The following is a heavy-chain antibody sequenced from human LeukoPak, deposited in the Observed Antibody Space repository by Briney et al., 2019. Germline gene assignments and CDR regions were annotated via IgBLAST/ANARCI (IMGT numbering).Heavy chain of an antibody. D-gene: IGHD3-3*01. J-gene: IGHJ4*02. CDR3: ARVSYDYDFWSGTGDYFDY. V-gene: IGHV3-30*03. CDR1: GFTFSSYG. Sequence: PGGSLRLSCAASGFTFSSYGMHWVRQAPGKGLEWVAVISYDGSNKYYADSVKGRFTISRDNSKNTLYLQMNSLRAEDTAVYYCARVSYDYDFWSGTGDYFDYWGQGTLVTVSS. CDR2: ISYDGSNK.